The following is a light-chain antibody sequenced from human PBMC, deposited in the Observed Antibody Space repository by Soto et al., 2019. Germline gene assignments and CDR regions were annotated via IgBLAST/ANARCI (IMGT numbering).Light chain of an antibody. V-gene: IGLV2-23*02. J-gene: IGLJ2*01. CDR2: EVS. CDR1: SSDVGSYNL. Sequence: QSALTQPASVSGSARQSISISCTGTSSDVGSYNLVSWYQQHPGKAPKLMIYEVSKRPSGVSNRFSGSKSGNTASLTISGLQAEDEADYYCCSYAGSTVFGGGTKVTVL. CDR3: CSYAGSTV.